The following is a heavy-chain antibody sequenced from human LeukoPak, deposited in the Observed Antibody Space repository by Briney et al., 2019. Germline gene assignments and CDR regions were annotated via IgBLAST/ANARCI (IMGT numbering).Heavy chain of an antibody. CDR3: ASACDSSGYCLADY. CDR2: ISSSSSYI. CDR1: GFTFSSYS. D-gene: IGHD3-22*01. V-gene: IGHV3-21*01. J-gene: IGHJ4*02. Sequence: GGSLRLSCAASGFTFSSYSMNWVRQAPGEGLEWVSSISSSSSYIYYADSVKGRFTISRGNAKNSLYLQMNSLRAEDTAVYYCASACDSSGYCLADYWGQGTLVAVSS.